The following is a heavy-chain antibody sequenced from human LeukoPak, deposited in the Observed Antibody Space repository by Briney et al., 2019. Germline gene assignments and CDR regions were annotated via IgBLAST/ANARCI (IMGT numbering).Heavy chain of an antibody. V-gene: IGHV4-38-2*02. J-gene: IGHJ5*02. CDR1: RYSISSGYF. CDR2: IYHSGTP. D-gene: IGHD6-13*01. CDR3: AREGAAGNGWFDP. Sequence: SQTLSLTCNVSRYSISSGYFWAWIRQPPGKGLEWIGSIYHSGTPYFNPSLRSRVTILVDTSKNQFSLNLRSVTAADTAVYYCAREGAAGNGWFDPWGQGTLVTVSS.